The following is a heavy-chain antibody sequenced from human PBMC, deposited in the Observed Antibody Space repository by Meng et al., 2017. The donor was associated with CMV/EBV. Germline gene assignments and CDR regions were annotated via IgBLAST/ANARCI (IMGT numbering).Heavy chain of an antibody. V-gene: IGHV3-21*01. J-gene: IGHJ4*02. CDR3: ARKGEYSGYDNYYGSVH. D-gene: IGHD3-9*01. CDR2: ISSVRNYV. CDR1: GFAFSRYS. Sequence: GESLKISCVASGFAFSRYSMNWVRQAPGKGLEWVSSISSVRNYVDYVDSVKGRFTISRDSAKNSLFLQMNSLRADDTAVYYCARKGEYSGYDNYYGSVHWGQGTSVTVSS.